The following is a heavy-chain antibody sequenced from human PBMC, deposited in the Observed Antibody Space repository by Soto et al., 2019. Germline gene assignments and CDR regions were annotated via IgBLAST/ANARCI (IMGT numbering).Heavy chain of an antibody. J-gene: IGHJ6*03. V-gene: IGHV1-18*01. Sequence: ASVKVSCKASGYTFTSYGISWVRQAPGQGLEWMGWISAYNGNTNYAQKLQGRVTMTTDTSISTAYMELSSLRSEDTAVYYCARGPDIVVVPAASPNYYYYYMDVWGKGTTVTVSS. D-gene: IGHD2-2*01. CDR1: GYTFTSYG. CDR3: ARGPDIVVVPAASPNYYYYYMDV. CDR2: ISAYNGNT.